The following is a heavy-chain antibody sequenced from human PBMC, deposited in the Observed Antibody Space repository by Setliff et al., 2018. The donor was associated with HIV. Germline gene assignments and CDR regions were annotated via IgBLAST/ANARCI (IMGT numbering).Heavy chain of an antibody. J-gene: IGHJ4*02. D-gene: IGHD2-2*01. V-gene: IGHV3-23*01. Sequence: GGSLRLSCAASGFTFSTNAMNWVRQAPGKGLEWVSGISAGGGLTFYADSVKGRFTISRDNSKNTLFLQMNSLRSEDTAVYYCAKEDQRVTSVDYWGQGTPVTVSS. CDR1: GFTFSTNA. CDR3: AKEDQRVTSVDY. CDR2: ISAGGGLT.